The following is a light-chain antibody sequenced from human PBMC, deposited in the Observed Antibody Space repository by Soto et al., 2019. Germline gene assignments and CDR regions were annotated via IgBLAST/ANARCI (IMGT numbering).Light chain of an antibody. V-gene: IGKV1-5*03. CDR3: QQYAPYSRT. CDR1: QSISNR. Sequence: DIQMTQFPSTLSASVGDRVTITCRASQSISNRLAWFLQKSGEAPNLLIHKASSLESGVPSRFSGSGSGTDFTLNISSLPPDDFATYCCQQYAPYSRTFGPGTKVEV. J-gene: IGKJ1*01. CDR2: KAS.